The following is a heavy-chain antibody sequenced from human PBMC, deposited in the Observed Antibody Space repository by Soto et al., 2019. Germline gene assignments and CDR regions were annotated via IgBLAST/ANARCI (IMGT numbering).Heavy chain of an antibody. V-gene: IGHV3-53*01. CDR2: MYTGGST. Sequence: EVQLVESGGGLIHPGGSLRLSCGASGFTVSTTYMSWVRQAPGKGLEWVSTMYTGGSTSYADSVKGRFTISRDNSKTTLLPPMDWRRVEDPAVYFWAGGGGYRGHAGHGPWGQGTLVTVSS. J-gene: IGHJ5*02. CDR3: AGGGGYRGHAGHGP. CDR1: GFTVSTTY. D-gene: IGHD5-12*01.